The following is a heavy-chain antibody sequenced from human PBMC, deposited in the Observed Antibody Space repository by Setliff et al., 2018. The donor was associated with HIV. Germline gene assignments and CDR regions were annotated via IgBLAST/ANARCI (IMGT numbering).Heavy chain of an antibody. Sequence: ASVKVSCKASGGTFSSYGISWVRQAPGQGLEWMGWISTYSDETSYSQNLQGRVTMTRNTSISTAYMELSSLRSDDTAVYYCARGTAPRPASVLEFLEWLFPNWFDPWGQGTLVTVSS. CDR1: GGTFSSYG. CDR3: ARGTAPRPASVLEFLEWLFPNWFDP. V-gene: IGHV1-8*02. CDR2: ISTYSDET. D-gene: IGHD3-3*02. J-gene: IGHJ5*02.